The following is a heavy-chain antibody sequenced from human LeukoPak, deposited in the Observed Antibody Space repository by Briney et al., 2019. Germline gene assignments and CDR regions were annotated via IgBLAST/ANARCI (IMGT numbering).Heavy chain of an antibody. Sequence: GRSLRLSCAASGFTFSSYGMHWVRQAPGKGLEWVAVIWYDGSNKYYADSVKGRFTISRDNSKNTLYLQMNSLRAEDTAVYYCAKFSSKSAYYDFWSGYLAYNWFDPWGQGTLVTVSS. CDR2: IWYDGSNK. CDR3: AKFSSKSAYYDFWSGYLAYNWFDP. J-gene: IGHJ5*02. V-gene: IGHV3-33*06. D-gene: IGHD3-3*01. CDR1: GFTFSSYG.